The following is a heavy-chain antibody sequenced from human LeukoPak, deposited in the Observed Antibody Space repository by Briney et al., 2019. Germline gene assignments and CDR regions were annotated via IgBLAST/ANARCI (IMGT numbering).Heavy chain of an antibody. J-gene: IGHJ6*04. V-gene: IGHV4-4*02. CDR2: IYHSGST. CDR1: GASISSSNW. D-gene: IGHD2-2*02. CDR3: ARDCSSTSCYNYYYGMDV. Sequence: PSETLSLTCAVSGASISSSNWWSWVRQPPGKGLEWIGEIYHSGSTNYNPSLKSRVTISVDESKNQFSLKLSSVTAADTAVYYCARDCSSTSCYNYYYGMDVWGKGTTVTVSS.